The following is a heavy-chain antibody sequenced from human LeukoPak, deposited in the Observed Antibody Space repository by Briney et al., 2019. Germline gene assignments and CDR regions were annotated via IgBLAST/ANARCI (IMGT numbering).Heavy chain of an antibody. CDR2: ISDSSTTT. CDR1: GITFTNYT. J-gene: IGHJ5*02. CDR3: ATAGYYASGT. V-gene: IGHV3-23*01. Sequence: PGGSLRLSCAASGITFTNYTMTWVRQAPGEGLEWVSVISDSSTTTYYADSVKGRFTISRDNSKNTLYLQMNSLRADDTAVYYCATAGYYASGTWGQGTLVTVSS. D-gene: IGHD3-10*01.